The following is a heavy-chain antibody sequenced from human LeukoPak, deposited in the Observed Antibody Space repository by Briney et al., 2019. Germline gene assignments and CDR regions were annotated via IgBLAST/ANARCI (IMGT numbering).Heavy chain of an antibody. CDR2: INQDGSEE. CDR3: VRDGGVSGYDLLDY. J-gene: IGHJ4*02. V-gene: IGHV3-7*01. Sequence: PGGSLRLSCAASGFTFSNYWMTWVRQAPGKGLEWVAHINQDGSEEHYMDSVKARFTISRDNAKNSLSLQKNSLRAEDTAVYYCVRDGGVSGYDLLDYWGRGTLVTVSS. D-gene: IGHD5-12*01. CDR1: GFTFSNYW.